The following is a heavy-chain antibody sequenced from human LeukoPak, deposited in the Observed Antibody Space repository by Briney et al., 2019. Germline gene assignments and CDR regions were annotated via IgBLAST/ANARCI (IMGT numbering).Heavy chain of an antibody. J-gene: IGHJ4*02. CDR1: GYSFTNHW. D-gene: IGHD7-27*01. V-gene: IGHV5-51*01. CDR3: ATPELGIDGGDF. CDR2: IYPGDSDT. Sequence: GESLKISFKGSGYSFTNHWIGWVRPMPGKGLEWMGIIYPGDSDTRYSPSFQGQVTISADKSITTAYLQWTSLKTSDTAMYFCATPELGIDGGDFWGQGTLVTVSS.